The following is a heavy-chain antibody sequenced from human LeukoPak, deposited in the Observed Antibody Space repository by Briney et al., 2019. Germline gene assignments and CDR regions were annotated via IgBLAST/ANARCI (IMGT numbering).Heavy chain of an antibody. D-gene: IGHD2-2*01. J-gene: IGHJ6*03. CDR3: AKEWCSSSSCYDYYMDV. V-gene: IGHV4-61*02. CDR1: GGSISSSSYY. Sequence: PSETLSLTCTVSGGSISSSSYYWSWIRQPAGKGLEWIGRIYTSGSTNYNPSLKSRVTMSVDVSKNQVSLKLSSVTAADTAVYYCAKEWCSSSSCYDYYMDVWGKGTTVTVSS. CDR2: IYTSGST.